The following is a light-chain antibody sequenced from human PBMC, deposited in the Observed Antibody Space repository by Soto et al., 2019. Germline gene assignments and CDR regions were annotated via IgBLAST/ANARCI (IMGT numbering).Light chain of an antibody. J-gene: IGKJ1*01. CDR3: QQYNSYSWT. V-gene: IGKV1-5*01. Sequence: DIQMTQSPSTLSASVGDRVTITCRASQSISSWVAWYQQKPGKAPKLLIYDASSLESGVPSRFSGSGSGTEFTLTISSLQPDDFATYYCQQYNSYSWTFGQGTKWIS. CDR2: DAS. CDR1: QSISSW.